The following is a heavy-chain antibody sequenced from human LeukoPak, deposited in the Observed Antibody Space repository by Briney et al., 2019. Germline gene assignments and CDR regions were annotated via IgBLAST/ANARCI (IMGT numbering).Heavy chain of an antibody. V-gene: IGHV5-51*01. J-gene: IGHJ4*02. Sequence: GESLKISCKGSGYIFTSYWIAWVRQMPGKGLEWMGIIYPGDSDTRYNPSFQGQVTISADKSISTAYLQWSSLKASDTAMYYCARRRDLYSGSYYPFDYWGQGTLVTVSS. CDR1: GYIFTSYW. CDR2: IYPGDSDT. CDR3: ARRRDLYSGSYYPFDY. D-gene: IGHD1-26*01.